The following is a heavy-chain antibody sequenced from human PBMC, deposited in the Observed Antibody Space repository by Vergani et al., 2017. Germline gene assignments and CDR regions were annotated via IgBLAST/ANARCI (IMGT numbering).Heavy chain of an antibody. D-gene: IGHD3-22*01. CDR2: INPNSGGT. Sequence: QVQLVQSGAEVKKPGASVKVSCKASGYTFTGYYMHWVRQAPGQGLEWMGWINPNSGGTKYAQKFQGRVTMTRDTSISTAYMELSRLTSDDTAVYYCAKIPYYYDSSGYYFDYWGQGTLVTVSS. J-gene: IGHJ4*02. V-gene: IGHV1-2*02. CDR3: AKIPYYYDSSGYYFDY. CDR1: GYTFTGYY.